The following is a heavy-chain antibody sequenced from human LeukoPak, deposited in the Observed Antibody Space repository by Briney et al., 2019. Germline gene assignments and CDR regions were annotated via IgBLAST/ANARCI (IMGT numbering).Heavy chain of an antibody. CDR3: ARDAGWRGYYHYFDY. CDR1: GFTFSSYS. V-gene: IGHV3-48*01. J-gene: IGHJ4*02. Sequence: GGSLRLSCAASGFTFSSYSMNWVRQAPGKGLEWVSYISSSSSTIYYADSVKGRFTISRDNAKNSLYLQMNSLRAEDTAVYYCARDAGWRGYYHYFDYWGQGTLVTVSS. D-gene: IGHD3-3*01. CDR2: ISSSSSTI.